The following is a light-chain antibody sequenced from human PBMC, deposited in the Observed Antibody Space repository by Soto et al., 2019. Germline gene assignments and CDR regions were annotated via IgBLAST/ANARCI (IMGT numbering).Light chain of an antibody. V-gene: IGKV1-5*03. CDR2: KAP. Sequence: DIPMTQSPSTLSASVGDRVTITCRASQSISSWLAWFQQKPGKAPKLLIYKAPSLQSGVPSRFSGSESGTDFNLTISSLQPDDFSTYYCQQYNPYSSTFGQGTKVEIK. CDR3: QQYNPYSST. CDR1: QSISSW. J-gene: IGKJ2*01.